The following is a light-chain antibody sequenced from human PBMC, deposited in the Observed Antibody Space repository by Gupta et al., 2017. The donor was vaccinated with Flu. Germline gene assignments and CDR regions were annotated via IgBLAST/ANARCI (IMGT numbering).Light chain of an antibody. CDR3: QQSYVAPPT. V-gene: IGKV1-39*01. CDR2: GAS. Sequence: PSSLSASVGDRVSITCRASQDITIYLNWYQQKPGKAPKFLIYGASNLQRGVPSRFIGSGSGTNFTLTISSLQPEDFATYICQQSYVAPPTFGHGTKVEVK. J-gene: IGKJ1*01. CDR1: QDITIY.